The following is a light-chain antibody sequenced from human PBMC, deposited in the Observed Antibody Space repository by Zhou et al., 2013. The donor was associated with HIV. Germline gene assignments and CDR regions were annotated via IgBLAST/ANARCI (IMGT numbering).Light chain of an antibody. CDR2: DAS. Sequence: DIQMTQSPSTLSASVGDRVTITCQASQDITNYLNWYQQKPGKAPILLIYDASNLETGVPSRFSGSGSGTDFTFTISSLQPEDIATYYCQQANSTPLTFGGGTKVDI. CDR3: QQANSTPLT. J-gene: IGKJ4*01. CDR1: QDITNY. V-gene: IGKV1-33*01.